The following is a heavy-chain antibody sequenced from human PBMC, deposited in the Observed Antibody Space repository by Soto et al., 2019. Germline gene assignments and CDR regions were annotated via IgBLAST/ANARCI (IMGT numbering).Heavy chain of an antibody. V-gene: IGHV1-18*01. CDR3: ARGRSIVGATYFPGGWFDP. CDR1: GYTFTSCG. Sequence: ASVKVSCKASGYTFTSCGISWGRQAPGQGLEWMGWISAYNGNTNYAQKLQGRVTMTTDTSTSTAYMELRSLRSDDTAVYYCARGRSIVGATYFPGGWFDPWGQGTLVTVSS. J-gene: IGHJ5*02. CDR2: ISAYNGNT. D-gene: IGHD1-26*01.